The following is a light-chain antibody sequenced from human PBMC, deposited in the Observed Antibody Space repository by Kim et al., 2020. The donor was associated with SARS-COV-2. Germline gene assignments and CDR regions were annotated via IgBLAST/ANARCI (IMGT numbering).Light chain of an antibody. CDR2: GDT. CDR3: HSYDSGLTGYV. CDR1: SSNIGADSD. Sequence: QSVLTQPPSVSGAPGQSVTISCTGSSSNIGADSDVHWYQHLPGTAPKLLIFGDTTRASGVPGRFSGSKSGTSASLTITGLQAEDVGDYYCHSYDSGLTGYVFGTGTKVTVL. J-gene: IGLJ1*01. V-gene: IGLV1-40*01.